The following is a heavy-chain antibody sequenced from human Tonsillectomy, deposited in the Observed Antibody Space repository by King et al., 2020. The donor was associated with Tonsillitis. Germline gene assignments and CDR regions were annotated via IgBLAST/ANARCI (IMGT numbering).Heavy chain of an antibody. J-gene: IGHJ3*02. V-gene: IGHV3-23*04. CDR1: GFTFSSYA. CDR2: ISGNGETR. CDR3: AKDTGGYSSGFYAAFDI. D-gene: IGHD3-22*01. Sequence: VQLVESGGGLVQPGGSLRLSCAASGFTFSSYAMSWVRQAPGKGLEWVSAISGNGETRYYADSVKGRFALSRDDSKNVVYLQMNSLRAWATAVYYCAKDTGGYSSGFYAAFDIWGQGTMVTVSS.